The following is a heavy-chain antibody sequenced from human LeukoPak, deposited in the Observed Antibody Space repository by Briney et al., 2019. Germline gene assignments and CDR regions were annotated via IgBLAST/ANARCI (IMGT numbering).Heavy chain of an antibody. D-gene: IGHD6-13*01. J-gene: IGHJ6*04. Sequence: GGSLRLSCAASGFTFSNAWMSWVRQAPGKGLEWVGRIKSKTDGGTTDYAAPVKGRSTISRDDSKNTLYLQMNSLKAEDTAVYYCTTVSSWYGGDYYYGMDVWGKGTTVTVSS. CDR3: TTVSSWYGGDYYYGMDV. CDR1: GFTFSNAW. V-gene: IGHV3-15*01. CDR2: IKSKTDGGTT.